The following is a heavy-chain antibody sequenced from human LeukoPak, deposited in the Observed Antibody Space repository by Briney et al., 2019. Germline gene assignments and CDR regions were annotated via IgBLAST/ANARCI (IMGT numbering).Heavy chain of an antibody. CDR1: GFSFSNYG. D-gene: IGHD1-7*01. CDR2: IRYDGNTK. CDR3: AKDKGWEVELGYKDY. J-gene: IGHJ4*02. Sequence: PGGSLRLSCAASGFSFSNYGIHWVRQAPGKGLEWVAFIRYDGNTKYYADSVKGRFTISRDNSKNTVYLQMNSLKTEDTAVYFCAKDKGWEVELGYKDYWGQGTPVTVSP. V-gene: IGHV3-30*02.